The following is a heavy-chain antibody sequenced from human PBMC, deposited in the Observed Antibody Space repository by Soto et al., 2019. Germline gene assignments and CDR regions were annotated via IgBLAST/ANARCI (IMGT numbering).Heavy chain of an antibody. Sequence: GGSLRLSCAASGFTFSSYAMSWVRQAPGKGLEWVSAISGSGGSTYYADSVKGRFTISRDNSKNTLYLQMNSLRAEDTAVYYCAKDNVLLWFGELLVPWFDPWGQGTLVTVSS. CDR2: ISGSGGST. CDR3: AKDNVLLWFGELLVPWFDP. J-gene: IGHJ5*02. D-gene: IGHD3-10*01. V-gene: IGHV3-23*01. CDR1: GFTFSSYA.